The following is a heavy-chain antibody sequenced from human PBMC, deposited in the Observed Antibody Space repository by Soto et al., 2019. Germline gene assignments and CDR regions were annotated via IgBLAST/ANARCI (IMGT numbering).Heavy chain of an antibody. V-gene: IGHV1-69*13. J-gene: IGHJ6*02. CDR3: ARTYCGGDCYSLDV. CDR1: GGTFSSYA. Sequence: SVKVSCKASGGTFSSYAISWVRQAPGQGLEWMGGIIPIFGTANYAQKFQGRVTITADESTSTAYMELSSLRSEDTSLYYCARTYCGGDCYSLDVWGQGTTVTVSS. D-gene: IGHD2-21*02. CDR2: IIPIFGTA.